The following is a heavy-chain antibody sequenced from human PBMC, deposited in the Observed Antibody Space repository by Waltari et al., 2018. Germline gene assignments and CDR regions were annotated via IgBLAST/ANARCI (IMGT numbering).Heavy chain of an antibody. CDR1: GYIFPNYW. V-gene: IGHV5-51*01. D-gene: IGHD6-6*01. Sequence: EVQLVQSGAEVKKPGESLKISCKGSGYIFPNYWIGWVRQMHGKGREWMGIIFPSDSDTRYNPSFQGQVTISADKSINTAYLQWRSLKASDTAMYYCARHGSIGARQNWFDPWGQGTVVTVSS. CDR3: ARHGSIGARQNWFDP. CDR2: IFPSDSDT. J-gene: IGHJ5*02.